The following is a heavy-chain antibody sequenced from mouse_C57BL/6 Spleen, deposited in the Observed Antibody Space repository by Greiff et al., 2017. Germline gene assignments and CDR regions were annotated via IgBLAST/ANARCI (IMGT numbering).Heavy chain of an antibody. CDR3: TTDGNYVAFGC. D-gene: IGHD2-1*01. V-gene: IGHV14-1*01. CDR2: IDPEDGDT. CDR1: GFNIKDYY. Sequence: VQLQQSGAELVRPGASVKLSCTASGFNIKDYYMHWVKQRPEQGLEWIGRIDPEDGDTEYAPKFPGKATMTADTSSNTSYLPLSSLTSEDTAVYYCTTDGNYVAFGCWGQGTTLTVSS. J-gene: IGHJ2*01.